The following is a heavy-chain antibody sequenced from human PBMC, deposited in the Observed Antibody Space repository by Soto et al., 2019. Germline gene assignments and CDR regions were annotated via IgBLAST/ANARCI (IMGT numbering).Heavy chain of an antibody. CDR1: GGTF. Sequence: ASVKVSCKASGGTFSWVRQAPGQGLEWMGSIIPMFGTANYAQKFQGRVTITADKSTSTAYMELSSLRYEDTAVYYCARSIVGGRWFDPWGQGAQVTVSS. D-gene: IGHD1-26*01. CDR2: IIPMFGTA. CDR3: ARSIVGGRWFDP. J-gene: IGHJ5*02. V-gene: IGHV1-69*06.